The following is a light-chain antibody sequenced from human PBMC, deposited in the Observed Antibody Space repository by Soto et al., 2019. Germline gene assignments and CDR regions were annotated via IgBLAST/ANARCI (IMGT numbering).Light chain of an antibody. J-gene: IGKJ2*01. Sequence: DIQMTQSPSTLSASVGDRVTITCRASQSISSWLAWYQQKPGKAPKLLIYDASSLERGVPSRFSGSGSGTEFTLTISSLQPDDFATYYCQQYNSYSQTFGQGTKLEIK. CDR2: DAS. CDR3: QQYNSYSQT. V-gene: IGKV1-5*01. CDR1: QSISSW.